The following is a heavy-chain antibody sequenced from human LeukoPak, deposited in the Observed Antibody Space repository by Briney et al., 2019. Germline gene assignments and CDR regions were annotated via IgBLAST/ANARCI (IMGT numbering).Heavy chain of an antibody. CDR3: ASSGWYFGFDY. CDR1: GFTFSSYS. Sequence: GGSLRLSCAASGFTFSSYSMNWVRQAPGKGLEWVSSISSSSSYIYYADSVKGRFTISRDNAKNSLYLQMNSLRAEDTAVYYCASSGWYFGFDYWGRGTLVTVSS. V-gene: IGHV3-21*01. D-gene: IGHD6-19*01. J-gene: IGHJ4*02. CDR2: ISSSSSYI.